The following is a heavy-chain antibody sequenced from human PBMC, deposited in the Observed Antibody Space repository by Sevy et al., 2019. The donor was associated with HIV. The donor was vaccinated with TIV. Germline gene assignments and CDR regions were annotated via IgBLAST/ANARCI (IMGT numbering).Heavy chain of an antibody. V-gene: IGHV3-23*01. J-gene: IGHJ6*02. CDR2: LIGGGRRA. CDR1: GFPFSSYA. Sequence: GGSLRLSCAASGFPFSSYAMSWVRQAPGRGLEWVSTLIGGGRRAYYADSVTGRFIISRDNSMNTLYLQMNSLRAEDTAIYYCAKRRVQTGLSGGGANYGMDVCGRGTTVTVSS. CDR3: AKRRVQTGLSGGGANYGMDV. D-gene: IGHD2-8*02.